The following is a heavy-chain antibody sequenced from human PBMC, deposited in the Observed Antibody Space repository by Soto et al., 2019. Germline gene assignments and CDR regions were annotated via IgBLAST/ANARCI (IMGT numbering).Heavy chain of an antibody. V-gene: IGHV1-18*01. CDR3: GRSVGLSYGMDV. Sequence: RASVKVSCKASGDTFNFYTINWVRQAPGQGLEWMGWISAYNSNTNYAQKLQGRVTMSTDTSTSTAYMELRSLRSDDTAVYYCGRSVGLSYGMDVWGQGTTVTVSS. CDR1: GDTFNFYT. CDR2: ISAYNSNT. D-gene: IGHD1-26*01. J-gene: IGHJ6*02.